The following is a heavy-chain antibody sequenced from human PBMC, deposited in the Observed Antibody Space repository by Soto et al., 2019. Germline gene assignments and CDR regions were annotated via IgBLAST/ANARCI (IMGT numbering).Heavy chain of an antibody. V-gene: IGHV1-18*04. J-gene: IGHJ5*01. CDR2: ITPYNGNT. CDR1: GYTFTNYD. CDR3: ARVVPGAVPWFDS. D-gene: IGHD3-10*02. Sequence: ASVKVSCKTSGYTFTNYDVTWVRQAPGRGLEWMGWITPYNGNTHYAPHLQGRITLATDTSTNTAYLDLANLTSDDTAMYYCARVVPGAVPWFDSWGLGTPVTVSS.